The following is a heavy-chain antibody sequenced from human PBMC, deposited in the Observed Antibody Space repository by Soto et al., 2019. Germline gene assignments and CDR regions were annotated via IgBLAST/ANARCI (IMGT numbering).Heavy chain of an antibody. CDR2: ISGSGGNA. J-gene: IGHJ6*02. Sequence: GSLRLSCAASGXTFSSYSMSWVRRAPGKGLEWVSTISGSGGNAYYADSVKGRFSISRDNSKNTLRLKMNSLRAEETAVYYCAKDGASGSYPPYYYFGMDVWGQGNTLTVS. CDR3: AKDGASGSYPPYYYFGMDV. CDR1: GXTFSSYS. V-gene: IGHV3-23*01. D-gene: IGHD1-26*01.